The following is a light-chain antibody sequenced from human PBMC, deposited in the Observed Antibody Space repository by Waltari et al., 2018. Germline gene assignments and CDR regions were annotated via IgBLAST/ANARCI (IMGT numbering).Light chain of an antibody. CDR2: WAS. Sequence: DIVMTQSPDSLAVSLGDRATIRCNSSRSVLYSGNSKNYLAWYQQKPGQPPRLLIYWASTRESGVPDRFSGSGSGTDFTLTISSLQAEDVAVYYCQQYDELPLTFGGGTKVEIK. CDR1: RSVLYSGNSKNY. V-gene: IGKV4-1*01. CDR3: QQYDELPLT. J-gene: IGKJ4*01.